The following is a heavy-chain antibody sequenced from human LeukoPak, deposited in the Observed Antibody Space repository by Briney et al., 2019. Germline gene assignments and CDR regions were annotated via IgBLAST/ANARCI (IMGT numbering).Heavy chain of an antibody. V-gene: IGHV4-38-2*01. CDR3: ARHPYAAPKSWFDP. CDR2: IYHTGST. Sequence: PSETLSLTCAVSGYSISSGYYWGWIRQPPGKGLEWIGSIYHTGSTYYNPSLKSRVTVSVDASKNQFSLKLNSVTAADTAVYYCARHPYAAPKSWFDPWGQGTLVTVSS. D-gene: IGHD4/OR15-4a*01. J-gene: IGHJ5*02. CDR1: GYSISSGYY.